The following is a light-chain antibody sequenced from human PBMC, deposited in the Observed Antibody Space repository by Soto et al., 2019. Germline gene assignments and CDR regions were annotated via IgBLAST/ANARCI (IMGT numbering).Light chain of an antibody. Sequence: DIVLTQSPATLSLSPGERATLSCRAIENVFGSLAWFQQKPGQAPRLLFFDASTRATGIPARFSCSGSGTDFTLNVSSLEPEHFAVYYCQQRSNWPPSCTFGQGTRVEIK. CDR1: ENVFGS. J-gene: IGKJ5*01. CDR3: QQRSNWPPSCT. V-gene: IGKV3-11*01. CDR2: DAS.